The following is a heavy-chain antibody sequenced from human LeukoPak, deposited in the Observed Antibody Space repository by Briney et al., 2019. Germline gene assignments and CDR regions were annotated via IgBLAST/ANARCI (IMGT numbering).Heavy chain of an antibody. V-gene: IGHV3-23*01. CDR2: ISGRGGST. D-gene: IGHD3-22*01. J-gene: IGHJ4*02. CDR3: AKDQHYYDSSGYYGPLYFDY. Sequence: GGSLRLSCAASGFTFSSYAMSWVRQAPGKGLEWVSAISGRGGSTYYADSVKGRFTISRDNSKNTLYLQMNSLRAEDTAVYYCAKDQHYYDSSGYYGPLYFDYWGQGTLVTVSS. CDR1: GFTFSSYA.